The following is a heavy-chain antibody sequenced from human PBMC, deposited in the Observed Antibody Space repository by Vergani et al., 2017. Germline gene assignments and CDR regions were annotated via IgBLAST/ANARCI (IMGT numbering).Heavy chain of an antibody. J-gene: IGHJ6*03. Sequence: EVQLVESGGGLVQPGGSLRLSCAASGFTFSSYSMNWVRQAPGKGLEWVSYISSSSSTIYYADSVKGRFPISRDNAKNSLYLQMNSLRAEDTAVYYCARTGLLDPYYYYYMDVWGKGTTVTVSS. CDR3: ARTGLLDPYYYYYMDV. D-gene: IGHD3/OR15-3a*01. V-gene: IGHV3-48*01. CDR1: GFTFSSYS. CDR2: ISSSSSTI.